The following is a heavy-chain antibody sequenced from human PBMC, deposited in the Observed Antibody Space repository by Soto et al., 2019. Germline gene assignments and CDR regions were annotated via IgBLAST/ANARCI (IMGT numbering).Heavy chain of an antibody. D-gene: IGHD6-6*01. CDR2: ISWNSGSI. V-gene: IGHV3-9*01. Sequence: GGSLRLSCAASGFTFDDYAMHCVRQAPGKGLEWFSGISWNSGSIDYADSVKGRFTISRDNAKNSLYLQMNSLRAEDTALYYCAKDPYSSSSSFFDYWGQGTLVTVSS. CDR3: AKDPYSSSSSFFDY. J-gene: IGHJ4*02. CDR1: GFTFDDYA.